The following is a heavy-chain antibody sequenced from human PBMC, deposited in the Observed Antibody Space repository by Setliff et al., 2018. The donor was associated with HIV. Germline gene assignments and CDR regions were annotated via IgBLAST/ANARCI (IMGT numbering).Heavy chain of an antibody. CDR1: GGSFSGYY. V-gene: IGHV4-34*01. Sequence: LSLPFAVYGGSFSGYYWSWIHQPPGKGLEWIGEINHSGSTNYNPSLKSRVTISVDTSKNQFSLKLSSVTAADTAVYYCARPRLAAAGHWAFDYWGQGTLVTVSS. CDR2: INHSGST. J-gene: IGHJ4*02. D-gene: IGHD6-13*01. CDR3: ARPRLAAAGHWAFDY.